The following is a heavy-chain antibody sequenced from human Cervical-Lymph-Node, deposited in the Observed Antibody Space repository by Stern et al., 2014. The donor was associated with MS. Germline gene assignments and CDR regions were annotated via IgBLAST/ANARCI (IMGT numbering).Heavy chain of an antibody. CDR3: ARGGSGYDFYFDY. CDR1: GFTFSSYS. D-gene: IGHD5-12*01. J-gene: IGHJ4*02. Sequence: VQLVESGGGLVKPVGSLRLSCAASGFTFSSYSMNWVRQAPGKGLEWVSSISSSSSYIYYADSVKGRFTISRDNAKNSLYLQMNSLRAEDTAVYYCARGGSGYDFYFDYWGQGTLVTVSS. V-gene: IGHV3-21*01. CDR2: ISSSSSYI.